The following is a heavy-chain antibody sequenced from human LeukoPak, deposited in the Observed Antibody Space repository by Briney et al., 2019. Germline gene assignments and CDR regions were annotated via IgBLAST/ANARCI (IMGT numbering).Heavy chain of an antibody. D-gene: IGHD6-25*01. CDR2: IWYDGSNK. CDR1: GFTFSSYG. CDR3: AREAFLQRPFDI. V-gene: IGHV3-33*01. J-gene: IGHJ3*02. Sequence: GGALRLSCAASGFTFSSYGMHWVRQAPGKGLEGVAVIWYDGSNKYYADSVKGRFTISRDNSKNTLYLQMNSLRAEDTAVYYCAREAFLQRPFDIWGQGTTVTVSS.